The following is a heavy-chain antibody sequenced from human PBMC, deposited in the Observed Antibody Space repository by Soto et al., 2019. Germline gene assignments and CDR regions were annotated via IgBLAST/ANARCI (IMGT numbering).Heavy chain of an antibody. V-gene: IGHV4-4*07. J-gene: IGHJ4*02. CDR3: ARGPHPVGYGDFFLEY. CDR2: FYSNGII. CDR1: GASIRSYY. D-gene: IGHD4-17*01. Sequence: SETLSLTCSVFGASIRSYYWTWVRQPAGKGLEWIGLFYSNGIINYNPSLKSRVTISVDRSKNKFSLKLSSVTAADTAVYYCARGPHPVGYGDFFLEYWGQGTLVTVSS.